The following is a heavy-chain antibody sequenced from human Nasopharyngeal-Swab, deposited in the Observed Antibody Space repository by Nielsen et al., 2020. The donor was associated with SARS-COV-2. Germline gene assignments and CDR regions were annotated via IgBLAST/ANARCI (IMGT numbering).Heavy chain of an antibody. CDR3: ARGPSLGWFDP. CDR2: ISWNSGII. V-gene: IGHV3-9*01. J-gene: IGHJ5*02. Sequence: SLKISCEASGFTFDAYALHWVRQAPGKGLEWVSGISWNSGIIAYADSVKGRFTISRDNAKNSLFLQMNSLRADDTGVYYCARGPSLGWFDPWGQGTLVTVSS. CDR1: GFTFDAYA.